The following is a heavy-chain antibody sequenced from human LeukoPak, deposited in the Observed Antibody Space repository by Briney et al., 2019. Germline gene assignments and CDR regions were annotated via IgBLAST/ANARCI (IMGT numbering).Heavy chain of an antibody. Sequence: GASVKVSCKVSGYTLTSYYMHWVRQAPGQGLEWMGIINPNGGSTSSAQKFQGRVTMTRDTSTSTVHMELSSLRSEDTAVYYCAREWVSGYYYGMDVWGQGTTVTVSS. CDR1: GYTLTSYY. J-gene: IGHJ6*02. D-gene: IGHD1-26*01. CDR3: AREWVSGYYYGMDV. CDR2: INPNGGST. V-gene: IGHV1-46*01.